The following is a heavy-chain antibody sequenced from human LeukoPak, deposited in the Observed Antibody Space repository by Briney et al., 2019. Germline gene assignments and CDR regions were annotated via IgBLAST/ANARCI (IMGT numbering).Heavy chain of an antibody. Sequence: PSETLSLTCTVSGGSISSYYWSWIRQPAGKGLEWIGRIYTSGSTNYNPSLKSRVTMSVDTSKNQFSLKLSSVTAADTAVYYCARDSGAGFWSGSDADAHNWGQGTLVTVSS. CDR3: ARDSGAGFWSGSDADAHN. CDR1: GGSISSYY. D-gene: IGHD3-3*01. V-gene: IGHV4-4*07. CDR2: IYTSGST. J-gene: IGHJ4*02.